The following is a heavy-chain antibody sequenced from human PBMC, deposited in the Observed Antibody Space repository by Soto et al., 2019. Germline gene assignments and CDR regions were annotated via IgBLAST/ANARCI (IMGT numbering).Heavy chain of an antibody. D-gene: IGHD2-21*02. V-gene: IGHV3-30*03. J-gene: IGHJ4*01. CDR2: ISYDGSNK. CDR1: GFTFSSYG. Sequence: GGSLRLSCAASGFTFSSYGMHWVRQAPGKGQEWVAVISYDGSNKYYADSVKGRFTISRDNSKNTLYLPMNSLRAEDMAVYYCALDGGDREDYWGQGTLVTGSS. CDR3: ALDGGDREDY.